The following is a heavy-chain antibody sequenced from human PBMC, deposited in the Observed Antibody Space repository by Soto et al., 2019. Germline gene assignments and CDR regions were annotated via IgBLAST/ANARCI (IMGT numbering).Heavy chain of an antibody. V-gene: IGHV4-59*08. D-gene: IGHD3-3*01. CDR2: IYYSGST. Sequence: SQTLSLTCTVSGGSISSYYWSWIRQPPGKGLEWIGYIYYSGSTNYNPSLKSRVTISVDTSKNQFSLKLSSVTAADTAVYYCARAYDFWSGSFDYWGQGTLVTVSS. CDR3: ARAYDFWSGSFDY. CDR1: GGSISSYY. J-gene: IGHJ4*02.